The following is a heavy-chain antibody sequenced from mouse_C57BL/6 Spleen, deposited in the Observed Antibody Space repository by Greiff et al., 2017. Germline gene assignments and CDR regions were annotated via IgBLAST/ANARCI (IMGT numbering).Heavy chain of an antibody. D-gene: IGHD3-2*02. J-gene: IGHJ4*01. CDR1: GFTFNTYA. CDR2: IRSKSSNYAT. Sequence: EVQVVESGGGLVQPKGSLKLSCAASGFTFNTYAMHWVRQAPGKGLEWVARIRSKSSNYATYYADSVKDRLTISRDDSQSMLYLQMNNLKTEDTAMYYCVRGGSGYRIYYAMDYWGQGTSVTVSS. CDR3: VRGGSGYRIYYAMDY. V-gene: IGHV10-3*01.